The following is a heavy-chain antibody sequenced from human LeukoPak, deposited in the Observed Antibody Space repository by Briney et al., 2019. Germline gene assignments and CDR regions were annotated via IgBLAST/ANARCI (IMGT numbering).Heavy chain of an antibody. CDR3: ARGAPITIFSWYRGAFDI. Sequence: PSETLSLTCTVSGGSISSGDYYWSWIRQPPGKGLEWIGEINHSGSTNYNPSLKNRVTISVDTSKNQFSLKLSSVTAADTAVYYCARGAPITIFSWYRGAFDIWGQGTMVTVSS. CDR2: INHSGST. J-gene: IGHJ3*02. CDR1: GGSISSGDYY. V-gene: IGHV4-39*07. D-gene: IGHD3-9*01.